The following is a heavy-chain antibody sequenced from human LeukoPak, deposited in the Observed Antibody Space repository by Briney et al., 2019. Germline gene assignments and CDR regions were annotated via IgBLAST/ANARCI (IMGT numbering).Heavy chain of an antibody. D-gene: IGHD4-11*01. CDR3: ARDYSNYIMDY. J-gene: IGHJ4*02. Sequence: SETLSLTCTVSGGSISTYYWSWIRQPPAKGLEWIGYIYYSGSTNYNPSLKSRVTMSVDTSKNQFSLKLTSVTAADTAVYYCARDYSNYIMDYWGQGTLVTVSS. CDR2: IYYSGST. V-gene: IGHV4-59*01. CDR1: GGSISTYY.